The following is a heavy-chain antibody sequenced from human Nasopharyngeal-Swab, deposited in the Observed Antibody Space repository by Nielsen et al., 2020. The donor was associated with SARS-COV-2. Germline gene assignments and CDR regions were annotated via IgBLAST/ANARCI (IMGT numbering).Heavy chain of an antibody. D-gene: IGHD2-8*01. CDR3: ASGQCINGVCNPTDGLDV. J-gene: IGHJ6*02. Sequence: SVKVSCKASGFSITYRFLHWLRQAPGQALEWMGWITPFNGNAKYAQKFQGRVSIPRDGSRTTASLELSSLRPDDTAMYFCASGQCINGVCNPTDGLDVWGQGTSVTVS. V-gene: IGHV1-45*02. CDR2: ITPFNGNA. CDR1: GFSITYRF.